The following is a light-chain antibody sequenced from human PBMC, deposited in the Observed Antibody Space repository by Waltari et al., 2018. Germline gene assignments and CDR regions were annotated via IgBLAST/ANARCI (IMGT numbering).Light chain of an antibody. CDR2: YDS. V-gene: IGLV3-21*04. CDR1: NIGSKS. CDR3: QVWDSSSDHVV. J-gene: IGLJ2*01. Sequence: SYVLTQPPSVSVAPGKTARITCGGNNIGSKSVHWYQQKPGQAPGLVIYYDSDRPSGIPERFLGSNSGNTATLTISRVEAGDEADYYCQVWDSSSDHVVFGGGTKLTVL.